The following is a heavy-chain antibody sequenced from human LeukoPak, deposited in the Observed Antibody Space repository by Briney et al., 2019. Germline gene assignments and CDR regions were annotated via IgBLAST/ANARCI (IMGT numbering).Heavy chain of an antibody. CDR3: ARAKYGSGSYYPH. Sequence: PGGSLRLSCAASGFTFSSYAMHWVRQAPGKGLEWVSGISWNSGSIGYADSVKGRFTISRDNAKNSLYLQMNSLRAEDTALYYCARAKYGSGSYYPHWGQGTLVTASS. V-gene: IGHV3-9*01. CDR2: ISWNSGSI. D-gene: IGHD3-10*01. CDR1: GFTFSSYA. J-gene: IGHJ4*02.